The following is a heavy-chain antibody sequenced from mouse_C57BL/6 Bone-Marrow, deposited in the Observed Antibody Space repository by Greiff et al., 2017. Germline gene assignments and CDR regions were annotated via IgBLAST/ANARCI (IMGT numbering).Heavy chain of an antibody. D-gene: IGHD1-1*01. J-gene: IGHJ4*01. CDR3: TDYYGRGDY. Sequence: QVQLKESGAELVRPGASVTLSCKASGYTFTDYEMHWVKQTPVHGLEWIGAIDPETGGTAYNQKFKGKAILTADKSSSTAYMELRSLTSEDSAVYYCTDYYGRGDYWGQGTSVTVSS. V-gene: IGHV1-15*01. CDR2: IDPETGGT. CDR1: GYTFTDYE.